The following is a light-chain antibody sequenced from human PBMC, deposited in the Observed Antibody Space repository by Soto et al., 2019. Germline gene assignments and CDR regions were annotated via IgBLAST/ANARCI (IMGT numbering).Light chain of an antibody. CDR2: DAS. V-gene: IGKV3-15*01. CDR3: QQYHKWPPLT. J-gene: IGKJ4*01. Sequence: EILMTQSPASLSVSPGENATLSCRASQSVSTNLVWYQQKLGQSPRLLIYDASTRPTGIPARFGGMGTGTQFTLTITSLQSEDSAVYYCQQYHKWPPLTFGGGTKVEI. CDR1: QSVSTN.